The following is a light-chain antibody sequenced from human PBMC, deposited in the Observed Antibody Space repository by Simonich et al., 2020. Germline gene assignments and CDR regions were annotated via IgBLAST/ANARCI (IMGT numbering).Light chain of an antibody. CDR3: ETWDSNTRV. CDR1: SGPSSYA. V-gene: IGLV4-69*01. Sequence: QLVLTQSPSASASLGASVKLTCTLSSGPSSYAIAWHQQQPEKGPRYLMKLNSAGSHSKGDGIPDRCSGSSSGAERYLTISSLQSEDEADYYCETWDSNTRVFGGGTKLTVL. CDR2: LNSAGSH. J-gene: IGLJ3*02.